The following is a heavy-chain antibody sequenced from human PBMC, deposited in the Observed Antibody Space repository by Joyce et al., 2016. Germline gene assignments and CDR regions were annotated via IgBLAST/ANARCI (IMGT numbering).Heavy chain of an antibody. Sequence: EVQLVQSGGGLVQPGGSLRLSCAASGFTLSTYWMHWFRQAPGKGLVWVSRINTDGSTTTYADSVEGRFTISRDNAKNTLYLQLNSLRVDDTAVYFCARSGGWAFDIRGQGTMVTVSS. CDR2: INTDGSTT. V-gene: IGHV3-74*01. D-gene: IGHD1-14*01. CDR3: ARSGGWAFDI. J-gene: IGHJ3*02. CDR1: GFTLSTYW.